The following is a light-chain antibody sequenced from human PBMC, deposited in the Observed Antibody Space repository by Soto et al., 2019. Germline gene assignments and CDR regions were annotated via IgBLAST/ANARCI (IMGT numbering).Light chain of an antibody. J-gene: IGKJ2*01. Sequence: DIQMTQSPSSLSASVTDRVTSTCRASQSINNNLNWYQQRLGKAPELLIYRASTLQSGVPSRFSGSGSGTDFTLTISSLEQEDFGTYYCQQSYGTPYTFGQGTKVEIK. CDR3: QQSYGTPYT. CDR1: QSINNN. V-gene: IGKV1-39*01. CDR2: RAS.